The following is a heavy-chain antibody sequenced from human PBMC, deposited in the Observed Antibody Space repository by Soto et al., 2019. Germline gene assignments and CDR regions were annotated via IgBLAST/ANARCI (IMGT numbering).Heavy chain of an antibody. V-gene: IGHV4-39*01. CDR2: IYYSGST. Sequence: QLQLQESGPGLVKPSETLSLTCTVSGGSISSSSYYWGWIRQPPGKGLEWIGSIYYSGSTYYNPSLKSRVTISVDTSKNQFSLKLSSVTAADTAVYYCARNGNSSSSLFYYWGQGTLVTVSS. CDR1: GGSISSSSYY. D-gene: IGHD6-6*01. CDR3: ARNGNSSSSLFYY. J-gene: IGHJ4*02.